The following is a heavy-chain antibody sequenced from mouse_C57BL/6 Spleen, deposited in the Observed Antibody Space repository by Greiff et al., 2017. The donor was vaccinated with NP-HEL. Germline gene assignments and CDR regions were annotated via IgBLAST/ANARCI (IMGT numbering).Heavy chain of an antibody. V-gene: IGHV1-50*01. CDR1: GYTFTSYW. CDR2: IDPSDSYT. Sequence: QVQLQQPGAELVKPGASVKLSCKASGYTFTSYWMQWVKQRPGQGLEWIGEIDPSDSYTNYNQKFKGKATLTVDTSSSTAYMQLSSLTSEDSAVYYCARRGYYYGSSSYYAMDYWGQGTSVTVSS. D-gene: IGHD1-1*01. CDR3: ARRGYYYGSSSYYAMDY. J-gene: IGHJ4*01.